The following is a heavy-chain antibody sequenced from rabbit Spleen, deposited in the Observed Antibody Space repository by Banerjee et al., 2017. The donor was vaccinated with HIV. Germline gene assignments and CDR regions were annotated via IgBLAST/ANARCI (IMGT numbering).Heavy chain of an antibody. Sequence: QSLEESGGGLVQPEGSLTLTCTASGFSFSSSYYMCWVRQAPGKGLEWISCIAGSSSDFTYSATWAKGRFTCSKTSSTTVTLQMTSLTVADTATYFCARDTGSSFSSYGMDLWGQGTLVTVS. CDR2: IAGSSSDFT. CDR3: ARDTGSSFSSYGMDL. CDR1: GFSFSSSYY. D-gene: IGHD8-1*01. J-gene: IGHJ6*01. V-gene: IGHV1S40*01.